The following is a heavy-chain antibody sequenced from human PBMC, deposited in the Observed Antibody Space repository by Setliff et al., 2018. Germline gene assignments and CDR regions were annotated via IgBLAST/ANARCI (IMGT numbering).Heavy chain of an antibody. CDR2: IHPWGASSEST. V-gene: IGHV4-59*08. Sequence: KPSETLSLTCAVSGGLPIGYYWTCNRQAPGKGLAWIGYIHPWGASSESTNYSPSLKRRITISLDKSKSQFSLKLTSVTVAATAVYYCARGLHSGTYWGTLPFGLDYWGQGSLVTVSS. J-gene: IGHJ4*02. CDR3: ARGLHSGTYWGTLPFGLDY. CDR1: GGLPIGYY. D-gene: IGHD1-26*01.